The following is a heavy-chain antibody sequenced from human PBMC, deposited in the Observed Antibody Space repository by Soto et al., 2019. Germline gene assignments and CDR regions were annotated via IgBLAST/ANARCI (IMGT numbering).Heavy chain of an antibody. CDR1: GFTFSSYA. D-gene: IGHD1-26*01. J-gene: IGHJ6*02. Sequence: EVQLLESGGGLVQPGGSLRLSCAASGFTFSSYAMNWVRQAPGKGLEWVSTISGSGVNTYYADSVKGRLSISRDNSKNTLYLQMNSLRADDTAVYYCAKDQGGALPGNYYSGMDVWGQGTTVTVSS. V-gene: IGHV3-23*01. CDR2: ISGSGVNT. CDR3: AKDQGGALPGNYYSGMDV.